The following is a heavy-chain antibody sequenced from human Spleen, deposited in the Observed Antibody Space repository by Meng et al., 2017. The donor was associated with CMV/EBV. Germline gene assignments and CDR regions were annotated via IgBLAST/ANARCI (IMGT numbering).Heavy chain of an antibody. CDR3: ARGTYYDFWSGYYIFPLDY. V-gene: IGHV3-30*04. CDR2: ISYDGSNN. CDR1: FRRYA. D-gene: IGHD3-3*01. Sequence: FRRYAMPWVRQAPGKGLEWVAVISYDGSNNYYADSVKGRFTISRDNSKNTLYLQMNSLRAEDTAVYYCARGTYYDFWSGYYIFPLDYWGQGTLVTVSS. J-gene: IGHJ4*02.